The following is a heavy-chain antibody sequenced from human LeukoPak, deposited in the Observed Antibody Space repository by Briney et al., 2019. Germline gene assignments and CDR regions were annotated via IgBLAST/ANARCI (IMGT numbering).Heavy chain of an antibody. D-gene: IGHD6-19*01. V-gene: IGHV3-30*02. J-gene: IGHJ3*02. Sequence: GGSLRLSCAASGFTFSSYGMHWVRQAPGKGLEWVAFIRYDGSNKYYADSVKGRFTISRDNSKNTLYLQMNSLRAEDTAVYYCARDQVAVAGNRDDAFDIWGQGTMVTVSS. CDR2: IRYDGSNK. CDR3: ARDQVAVAGNRDDAFDI. CDR1: GFTFSSYG.